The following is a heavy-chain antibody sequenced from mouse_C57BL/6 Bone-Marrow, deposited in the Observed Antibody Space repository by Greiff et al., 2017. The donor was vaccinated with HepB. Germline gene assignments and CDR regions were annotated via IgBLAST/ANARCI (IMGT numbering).Heavy chain of an antibody. CDR1: GFTFSDYG. V-gene: IGHV5-17*01. CDR3: ARDYGSSYWYFDV. CDR2: ISSGSSTI. D-gene: IGHD1-1*01. Sequence: EVKLMESGGGLVKPGGSLKLSCAASGFTFSDYGMHWVRQAPEKGLEWVAYISSGSSTIYYADTVKGRFTIFSDNAKNTLFLQMTSLRSEDTAMYYCARDYGSSYWYFDVWGTGTTVTVSS. J-gene: IGHJ1*03.